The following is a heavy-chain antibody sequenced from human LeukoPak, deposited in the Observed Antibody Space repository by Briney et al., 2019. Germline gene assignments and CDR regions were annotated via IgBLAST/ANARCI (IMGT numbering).Heavy chain of an antibody. CDR3: AKDLGYYYDSSGYSLFDY. D-gene: IGHD3-22*01. CDR1: GFTVSSNY. Sequence: PGGSLRLSCAASGFTVSSNYMSWVRQAPGKGLEWVSVIYSGGSTYYADSVKGRFTISRDSSKNTVYLQMNSLRAEDTAVYYCAKDLGYYYDSSGYSLFDYWGQGTLVTVSS. CDR2: IYSGGST. J-gene: IGHJ4*02. V-gene: IGHV3-66*01.